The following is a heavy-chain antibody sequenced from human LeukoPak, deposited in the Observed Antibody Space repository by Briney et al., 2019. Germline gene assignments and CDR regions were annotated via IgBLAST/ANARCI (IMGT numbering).Heavy chain of an antibody. CDR1: GFTFSSYG. V-gene: IGHV3-30*18. D-gene: IGHD2-15*01. J-gene: IGHJ1*01. Sequence: GRSLRLSCAASGFTFSSYGMHWVRQAPGKGLEWVAVISYDGSNKYYADSVKGRFTISRDNSKNTLYLQMNSLRAEDTAVYYCAKDTYYSGGSCSLGGEYFQHWGQGTLVTVSS. CDR3: AKDTYYSGGSCSLGGEYFQH. CDR2: ISYDGSNK.